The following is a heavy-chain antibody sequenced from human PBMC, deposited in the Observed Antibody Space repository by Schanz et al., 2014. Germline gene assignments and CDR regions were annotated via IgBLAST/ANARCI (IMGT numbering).Heavy chain of an antibody. V-gene: IGHV3-23*01. D-gene: IGHD2-2*01. Sequence: VQLLESGGGLVQPGGSLKLSCSASGFTFRNYALSWVRQAPGKGLAWVSAISGSGGSTYYADSVKGRFTISRDNSNPPLYLQMNSLRADDTAVYYCAKDGGCSSTNCHDFVVPELPFESWGQGTLVTVSS. CDR1: GFTFRNYA. CDR2: ISGSGGST. J-gene: IGHJ4*02. CDR3: AKDGGCSSTNCHDFVVPELPFES.